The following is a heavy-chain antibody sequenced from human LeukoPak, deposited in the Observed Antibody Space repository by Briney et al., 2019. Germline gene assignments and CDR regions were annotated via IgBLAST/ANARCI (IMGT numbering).Heavy chain of an antibody. J-gene: IGHJ4*02. Sequence: PSETLSLTCAVYGGSFSGYYWHWFRQPPGKGLEWIGEINYSGNTKYNPSLKSRVTISLDTSNNQFSLKLSSVTAADTAVYYCARWETVTSSDYWGQGTLVTVSS. V-gene: IGHV4-34*01. CDR3: ARWETVTSSDY. CDR2: INYSGNT. CDR1: GGSFSGYY. D-gene: IGHD4-17*01.